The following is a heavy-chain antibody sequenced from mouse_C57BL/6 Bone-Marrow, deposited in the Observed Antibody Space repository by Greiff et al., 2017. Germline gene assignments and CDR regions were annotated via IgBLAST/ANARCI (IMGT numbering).Heavy chain of an antibody. CDR2: IHPNSGST. D-gene: IGHD4-1*01. V-gene: IGHV1-64*01. CDR3: GKLTFDY. CDR1: GYTFTSYW. J-gene: IGHJ2*01. Sequence: QVQLQQPGAELVKPGASVKLSCKASGYTFTSYWMHWVKQRPGQGLEWIGMIHPNSGSTNYHEKFKSKATLTVDKSSSTAYMKLSSLTSADSSVYYCGKLTFDYWGQGTTLTVPS.